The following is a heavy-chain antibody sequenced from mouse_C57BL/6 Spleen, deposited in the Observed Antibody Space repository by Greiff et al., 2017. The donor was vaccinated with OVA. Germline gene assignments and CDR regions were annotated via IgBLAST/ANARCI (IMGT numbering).Heavy chain of an antibody. CDR3: ARIGCSDFDD. CDR2: ISYDGSN. J-gene: IGHJ2*01. V-gene: IGHV3-6*01. CDR1: GYSITSGYY. D-gene: IGHD6-1*01. Sequence: DVQLQESGPGLVKPSQSLSLTCSVTGYSITSGYYWNWIRQYPGNQLEWMGYISYDGSNNYNPSLKNRTSFTRDTSKNQFFLKLNSVTTEDTATYDGARIGCSDFDDWGQGTTLTVSS.